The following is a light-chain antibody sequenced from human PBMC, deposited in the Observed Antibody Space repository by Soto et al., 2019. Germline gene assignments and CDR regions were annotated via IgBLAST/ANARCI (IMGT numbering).Light chain of an antibody. V-gene: IGKV3-20*01. Sequence: EIVLTQSPGTLSLSPGERATLSCTASQSVSSSYLAWYQQKPGQAPRLLIYGASSRATGIPDRFSGSGSGTDFTLTISRLEPEDFAVYYCQQYGSSPWTVGQGTKVEI. CDR3: QQYGSSPWT. CDR2: GAS. J-gene: IGKJ1*01. CDR1: QSVSSSY.